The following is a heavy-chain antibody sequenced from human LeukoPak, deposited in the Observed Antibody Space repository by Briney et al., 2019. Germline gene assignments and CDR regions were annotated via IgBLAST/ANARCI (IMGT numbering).Heavy chain of an antibody. CDR1: GFTFSSYA. CDR2: ISGSGGST. CDR3: ANLMVATWHFDY. Sequence: GGSQRLSCAASGFTFSSYAMSWVRQAPGKGLEWVSAISGSGGSTYYADSVKGRFTISRDNSKNTLYLQMNSLRAEDTAVYYCANLMVATWHFDYWGQGTLVTVSS. J-gene: IGHJ4*02. V-gene: IGHV3-23*01. D-gene: IGHD5-12*01.